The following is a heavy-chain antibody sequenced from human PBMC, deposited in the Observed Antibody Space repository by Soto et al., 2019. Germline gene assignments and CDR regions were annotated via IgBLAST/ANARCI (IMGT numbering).Heavy chain of an antibody. CDR3: ARYVRPWFDP. J-gene: IGHJ5*02. Sequence: QLQLQESSPGLVEPSETLSLTCTVSGGSISSSSYYWGWIRQPPGKGLEWIGSIYYSGSTYYNPSLKSRVTISVDTSKNQFSLKLSSVTAADTAVYYCARYVRPWFDPWGQGTLVTVSS. CDR2: IYYSGST. CDR1: GGSISSSSYY. D-gene: IGHD3-16*01. V-gene: IGHV4-39*01.